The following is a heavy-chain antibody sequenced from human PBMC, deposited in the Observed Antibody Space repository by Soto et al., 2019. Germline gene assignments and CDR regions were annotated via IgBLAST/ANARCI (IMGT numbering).Heavy chain of an antibody. J-gene: IGHJ5*02. V-gene: IGHV3-66*01. Sequence: GGSLRLSCAASGFTFSSYSMNWVRQAPGKGLEWVSLIYSGGTTYYADSVKGRFIISRDNSKNTLYLQMNSLRAEDTAVYYCARGFSNYVAWFDPWGQGTLVTVSS. CDR2: IYSGGTT. D-gene: IGHD4-4*01. CDR1: GFTFSSYS. CDR3: ARGFSNYVAWFDP.